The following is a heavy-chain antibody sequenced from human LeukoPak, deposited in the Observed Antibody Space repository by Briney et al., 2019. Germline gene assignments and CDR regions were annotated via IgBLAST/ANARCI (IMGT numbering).Heavy chain of an antibody. J-gene: IGHJ4*02. CDR1: GFTFSSYP. CDR2: ISGSDNTR. CDR3: ARHGPAYSFDY. V-gene: IGHV3-48*03. D-gene: IGHD5-18*01. Sequence: GGSLRLSCAASGFTFSSYPMNWARQAPGRGLEWVSYISGSDNTRSYADSVKDRFTISRDTAKSSLSLQMSSLRAEDTAVYYCARHGPAYSFDYCGQRTILADSS.